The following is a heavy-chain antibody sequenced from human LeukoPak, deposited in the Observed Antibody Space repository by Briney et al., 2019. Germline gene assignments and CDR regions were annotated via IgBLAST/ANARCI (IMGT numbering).Heavy chain of an antibody. CDR1: GYTFTGYY. J-gene: IGHJ4*02. CDR3: ARGFYVWGSYRSPPFDY. V-gene: IGHV1-2*02. CDR2: INPNGGGT. Sequence: GASVKVSCKASGYTFTGYYMHWVRQAPGQGLEWMGWINPNGGGTNYAQKFQGRVTMTRDTSISTAYMELSRLRSDDTAVYYCARGFYVWGSYRSPPFDYWGQGTLVTVSS. D-gene: IGHD3-16*02.